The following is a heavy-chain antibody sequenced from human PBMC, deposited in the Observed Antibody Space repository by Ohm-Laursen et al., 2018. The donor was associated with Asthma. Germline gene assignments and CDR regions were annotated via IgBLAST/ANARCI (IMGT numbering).Heavy chain of an antibody. CDR2: FDPEDGET. V-gene: IGHV1-24*01. D-gene: IGHD4-23*01. J-gene: IGHJ4*02. CDR1: GYTLTELS. CDR3: ASHGGNSLDYDY. Sequence: ASVKVSCKASGYTLTELSMHWVRQAPGKGLEWMGGFDPEDGETIYAQKFQGRVTMTEDTSTDTAYMELSSLRSEDTAVYYCASHGGNSLDYDYWGQGTLVTVSS.